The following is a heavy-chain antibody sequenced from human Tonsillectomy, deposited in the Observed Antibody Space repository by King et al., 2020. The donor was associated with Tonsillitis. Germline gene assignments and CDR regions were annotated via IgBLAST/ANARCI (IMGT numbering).Heavy chain of an antibody. CDR3: ARGQYSNYDYYYYYMDV. CDR1: GGSFSGYY. CDR2: INHSGST. Sequence: VQLQQWGAGLLKPSETLSLTCAVYGGSFSGYYWSWIRQPPGKGLEWIGEINHSGSTNYNPSLKSRVTISVDTSKNQFSLKLSSWTAADTAVYYCARGQYSNYDYYYYYMDVWGKGTTVTVSS. D-gene: IGHD4-11*01. V-gene: IGHV4-34*01. J-gene: IGHJ6*03.